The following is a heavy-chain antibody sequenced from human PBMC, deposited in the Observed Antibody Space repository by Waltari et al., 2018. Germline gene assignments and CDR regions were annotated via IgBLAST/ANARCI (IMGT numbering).Heavy chain of an antibody. CDR1: GSSFTRYW. CDR2: IFPGDSNT. V-gene: IGHV5-51*01. Sequence: EVQLVQSGAEVKKPGESLKISGEGSGSSFTRYWIGLVRQMPGKGLEWMWVIFPGDSNTKYSPSFRGQVTISADNSITTAYLQWSSLKASDTAIYFCARQPLHSYGIRHFDYWGQGTPVTVS. D-gene: IGHD5-18*01. J-gene: IGHJ4*02. CDR3: ARQPLHSYGIRHFDY.